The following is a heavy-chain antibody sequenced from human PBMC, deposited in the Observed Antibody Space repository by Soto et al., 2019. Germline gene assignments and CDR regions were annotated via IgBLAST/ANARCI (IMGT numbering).Heavy chain of an antibody. J-gene: IGHJ6*02. Sequence: LGESLKISCKGSGYNFSNYWISWVRQMPGKGLEWMGKIDPSDSYINYSPPFQGHVTISVDKSINTAYLQWSSLKASDTAMYYCARPRSGSYRLDYYGMDVWGQGTTVTVSS. D-gene: IGHD3-10*01. CDR2: IDPSDSYI. CDR1: GYNFSNYW. CDR3: ARPRSGSYRLDYYGMDV. V-gene: IGHV5-10-1*01.